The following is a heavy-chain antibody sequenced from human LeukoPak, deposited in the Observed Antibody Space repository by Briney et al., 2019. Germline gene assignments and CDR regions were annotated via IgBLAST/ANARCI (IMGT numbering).Heavy chain of an antibody. D-gene: IGHD3-22*01. J-gene: IGHJ6*03. CDR3: ARDRYYYDSSGYYGGYYYYMDV. CDR1: GYTFTGYY. Sequence: GASVKVSCKASGYTFTGYYMHWVRQAPGQGLEWMGWINPNSGGTNYAQKFQGRVTMTRDTSISTAYMELSRLRSDDTAVYYCARDRYYYDSSGYYGGYYYYMDVWGKGTTVTVSS. V-gene: IGHV1-2*02. CDR2: INPNSGGT.